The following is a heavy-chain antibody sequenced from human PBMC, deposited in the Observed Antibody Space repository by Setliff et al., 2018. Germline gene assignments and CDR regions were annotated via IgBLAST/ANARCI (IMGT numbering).Heavy chain of an antibody. J-gene: IGHJ4*02. V-gene: IGHV3-11*05. CDR3: ARDKDKDFDF. Sequence: YWGWIRQAPGKGLEWVSYISVSGSYIDYADSVKGRFTISRDNTKNSVYLQISSLTVEDTAVYYCARDKDKDFDFWGQGTLVTVSS. CDR1: Y. CDR2: ISVSGSYI.